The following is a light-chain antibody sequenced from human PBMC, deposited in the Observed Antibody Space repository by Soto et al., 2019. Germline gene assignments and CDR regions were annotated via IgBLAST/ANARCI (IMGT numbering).Light chain of an antibody. CDR3: QQYATSPPRYT. CDR2: EAS. CDR1: QSINDF. J-gene: IGKJ2*01. V-gene: IGKV3-11*01. Sequence: EIVLTQSPATLSLSPGERATLSCRASQSINDFLAWYQQKPGQAPRLLIYEASKRATDIPDRFIGSGSGTDFTLTISSLEPEDFAVYYCQQYATSPPRYTFGQGTKLEIK.